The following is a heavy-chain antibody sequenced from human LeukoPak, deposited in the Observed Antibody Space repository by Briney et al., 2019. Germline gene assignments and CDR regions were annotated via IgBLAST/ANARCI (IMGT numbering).Heavy chain of an antibody. CDR3: AKVSALRFLEWPDYFDY. Sequence: GGSLRLSCAASGSTFSSYAMSWVRQAPGKGLEWVSAISGSGGSTYYADSVKGRFTISRDNSKNTLYLQMNSLRAEDTAVYYCAKVSALRFLEWPDYFDYWGQGTLVTVSS. CDR1: GSTFSSYA. CDR2: ISGSGGST. D-gene: IGHD3-3*01. J-gene: IGHJ4*02. V-gene: IGHV3-23*01.